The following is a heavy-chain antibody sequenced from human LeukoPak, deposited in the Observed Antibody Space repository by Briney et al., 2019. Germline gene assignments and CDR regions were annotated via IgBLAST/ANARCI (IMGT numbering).Heavy chain of an antibody. CDR1: GYTFTVYY. CDR2: INPNSGGT. J-gene: IGHJ6*03. Sequence: ASVKVSCKASGYTFTVYYMHWVRQAPGQGLEWMGWINPNSGGTNYAQKFQGRVTMTRDTSISTAYMELSRLRSDDTAVYYCAGDRSDHWNYPDYYYYYMDVWGKGTTVTVSS. V-gene: IGHV1-2*02. CDR3: AGDRSDHWNYPDYYYYYMDV. D-gene: IGHD1-7*01.